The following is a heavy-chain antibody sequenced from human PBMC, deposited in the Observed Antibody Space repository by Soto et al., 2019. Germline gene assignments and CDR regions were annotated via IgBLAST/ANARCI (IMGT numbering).Heavy chain of an antibody. J-gene: IGHJ3*02. CDR2: IYPGDSDT. CDR3: ASYCISNRYDVFDI. Sequence: SGESLKISCKGSGYSFTSYWIGWVRQMPGKGLEWMGIIYPGDSDTRYSPSFQGQVTISADKSISTAYLQWSSLKASDTAMYYCASYCISNRYDVFDIRAQGTMVTVSS. V-gene: IGHV5-51*01. D-gene: IGHD2-21*01. CDR1: GYSFTSYW.